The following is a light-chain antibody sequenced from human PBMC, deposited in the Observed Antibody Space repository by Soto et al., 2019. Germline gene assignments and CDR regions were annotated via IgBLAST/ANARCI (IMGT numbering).Light chain of an antibody. CDR2: GAS. Sequence: PGERATLSCRASQSLGGSQLAWYQQKPGQAPRLLIYGASTRATGIPDRFSGSGSGTDFTLTISRLEPEDFAVYYCLKYYNSPMFGQGTKVELK. CDR1: QSLGGSQ. J-gene: IGKJ1*01. V-gene: IGKV3-20*01. CDR3: LKYYNSPM.